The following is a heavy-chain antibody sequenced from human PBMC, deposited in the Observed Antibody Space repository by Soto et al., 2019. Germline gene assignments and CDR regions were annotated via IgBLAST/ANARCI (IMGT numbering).Heavy chain of an antibody. Sequence: QVQLVESGGGVVQPGRSLRLSCAASGFTLSSYSMHWVRQAPGKGLDWVAAMSYDGSSKYFADSVKGRFTISRDNSKNTLSLQMSSKGAEDSAVYYSARGRSVSNHDAFESWGQGTLVNVSS. J-gene: IGHJ4*02. V-gene: IGHV3-30-3*01. CDR3: ARGRSVSNHDAFES. CDR2: MSYDGSSK. CDR1: GFTLSSYS. D-gene: IGHD1-1*01.